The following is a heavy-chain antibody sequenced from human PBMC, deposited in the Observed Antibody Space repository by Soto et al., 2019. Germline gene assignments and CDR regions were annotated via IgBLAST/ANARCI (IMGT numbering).Heavy chain of an antibody. CDR2: IIPIFDTA. V-gene: IGHV1-69*01. CDR1: GGTFSSYT. D-gene: IGHD1-1*01. J-gene: IGHJ6*02. CDR3: ARNGTLTGYSYGMDV. Sequence: QVQLVQSGAEVKKPGSSVKVSCKASGGTFSSYTINWVRQAPGQGLEWMGGIIPIFDTANYAQKFHGRVTITADESTSTSYMEVSSLRSEDTAVYYCARNGTLTGYSYGMDVWGQGTTVTVSS.